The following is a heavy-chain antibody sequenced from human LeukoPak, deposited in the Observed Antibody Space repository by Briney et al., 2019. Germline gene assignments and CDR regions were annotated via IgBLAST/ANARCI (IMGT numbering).Heavy chain of an antibody. CDR2: IKQDGSDT. D-gene: IGHD2-2*01. J-gene: IGHJ4*02. CDR1: GFTFSTYW. CDR3: ARGVVPAANVAY. Sequence: PGGSLRLSCAASGFTFSTYWMSWVRQAPGKGLEWVANIKQDGSDTYYVDSVEGRFTISRDNAKNSLFLQMNSLRAEDTAVYYCARGVVPAANVAYWGQGTLVTVSS. V-gene: IGHV3-7*04.